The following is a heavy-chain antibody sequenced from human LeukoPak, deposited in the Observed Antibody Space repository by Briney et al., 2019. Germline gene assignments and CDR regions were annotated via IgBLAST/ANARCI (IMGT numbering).Heavy chain of an antibody. Sequence: GGSLRLSCAASGFTFSSYSMNWVRQAPGKGLEWVSYISSSSSTIYYADSVKGRFTISRDNAKNSLYLQMNSLRDEDTAVYYCAREHSGYKTNWFDPWGQGTLVTVSS. CDR3: AREHSGYKTNWFDP. D-gene: IGHD3-22*01. CDR1: GFTFSSYS. J-gene: IGHJ5*02. CDR2: ISSSSSTI. V-gene: IGHV3-48*02.